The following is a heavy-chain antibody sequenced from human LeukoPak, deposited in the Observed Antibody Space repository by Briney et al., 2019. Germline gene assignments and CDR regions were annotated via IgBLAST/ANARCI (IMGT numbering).Heavy chain of an antibody. CDR2: INPSGGST. J-gene: IGHJ4*02. Sequence: VSVKVSCKASGYTFTSYYMHWVRQAPGQGLEWMGIINPSGGSTSYAQKFQGRVTMTRDMSTSTVYMELSSLRSEDTAVYYCARDRGDGYNFYLYYFDYWGQGTLVTVSS. V-gene: IGHV1-46*01. CDR3: ARDRGDGYNFYLYYFDY. D-gene: IGHD5-24*01. CDR1: GYTFTSYY.